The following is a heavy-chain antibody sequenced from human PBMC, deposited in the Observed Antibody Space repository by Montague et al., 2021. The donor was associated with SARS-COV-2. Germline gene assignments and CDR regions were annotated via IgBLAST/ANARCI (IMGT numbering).Heavy chain of an antibody. Sequence: SETLSLTCTVSGGSMSDHYWAWIRQPPGKGLEWLAYIYYSGGINSNASLKSGVSMSVDTSKNQFSLKLTSVTAADTAVYYCARAVSVRRAVNRFDPWGQGTLVAVSS. CDR2: IYYSGGI. D-gene: IGHD3-10*01. CDR1: GGSMSDHY. J-gene: IGHJ5*02. V-gene: IGHV4-59*11. CDR3: ARAVSVRRAVNRFDP.